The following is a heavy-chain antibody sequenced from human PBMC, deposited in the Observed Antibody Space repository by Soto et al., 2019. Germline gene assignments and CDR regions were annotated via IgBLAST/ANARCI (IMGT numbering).Heavy chain of an antibody. CDR3: ASQGGRGGDPHPPDY. CDR1: GGTFSSYA. CDR2: IIPIFGTA. J-gene: IGHJ4*02. D-gene: IGHD2-21*02. Sequence: QVQLVQSGAEVKKPGSSVKVSCKASGGTFSSYAISWVRQAPGQGLEWMGGIIPIFGTANYAQKFQGRVTITADESRGTAYMGLSSLRSEDTAVYYCASQGGRGGDPHPPDYWGQGTLVTVSS. V-gene: IGHV1-69*01.